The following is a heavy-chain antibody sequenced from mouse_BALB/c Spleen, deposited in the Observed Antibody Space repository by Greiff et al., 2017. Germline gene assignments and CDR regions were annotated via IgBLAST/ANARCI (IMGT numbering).Heavy chain of an antibody. D-gene: IGHD2-1*01. J-gene: IGHJ2*01. V-gene: IGHV1-80*01. CDR1: GYAFSSYW. CDR2: IYPGDGDT. CDR3: ARGYGNYDY. Sequence: QVQLQQSGAELVRPGSSVKISCKASGYAFSSYWMNWVKQRPGQGLEWIGQIYPGDGDTNYNEKFKGKATFTADTSSNTAYMQLSSLTSEDSAVYYCARGYGNYDYWGQGTTLTVSS.